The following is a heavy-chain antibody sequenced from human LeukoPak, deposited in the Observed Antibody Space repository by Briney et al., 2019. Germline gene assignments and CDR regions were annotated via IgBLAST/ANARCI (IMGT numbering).Heavy chain of an antibody. Sequence: SETLSLTCAVSGGSISGYYWSWIRQPPGKGLEWIGEINHSGSTNYNPSLKSRVTISVDTSKNQFSLKLSSVTAADTAVYYCAMEGDDSSGYYAPRAFDIWGQGTMVTVSS. CDR3: AMEGDDSSGYYAPRAFDI. V-gene: IGHV4-34*01. J-gene: IGHJ3*02. D-gene: IGHD3-22*01. CDR2: INHSGST. CDR1: GGSISGYY.